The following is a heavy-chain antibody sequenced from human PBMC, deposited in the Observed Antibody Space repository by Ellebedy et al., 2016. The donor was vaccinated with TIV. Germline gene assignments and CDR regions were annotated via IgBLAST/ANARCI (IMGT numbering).Heavy chain of an antibody. J-gene: IGHJ4*02. CDR1: GGSISSSSYY. D-gene: IGHD2-15*01. Sequence: MPSETLSLTCTVSGGSISSSSYYWGWIRQPPGKGLEWIGSIYYSVSTYYTSLKSRVTISVDTSKNQFSLKLSSVTAADTAVYYCAREGADCSGGSCYFFDYWGQGTLVTVSS. V-gene: IGHV4-39*02. CDR2: IYYSVST. CDR3: AREGADCSGGSCYFFDY.